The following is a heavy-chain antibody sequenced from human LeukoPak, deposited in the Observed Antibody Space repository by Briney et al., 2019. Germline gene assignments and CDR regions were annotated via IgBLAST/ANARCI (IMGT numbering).Heavy chain of an antibody. CDR2: LYSGGSA. D-gene: IGHD2-21*02. V-gene: IGHV3-53*01. CDR3: ARDSETETGWYYYGMDV. Sequence: GGSLRLSCAASGFTVSRNYMNWVRQAPGKGLEWIGVLYSGGSAYYADSVKGRFTISRDNSKNTLYLQIYSLRAEDTAVYYCARDSETETGWYYYGMDVWGQGTTVTVSS. CDR1: GFTVSRNY. J-gene: IGHJ6*02.